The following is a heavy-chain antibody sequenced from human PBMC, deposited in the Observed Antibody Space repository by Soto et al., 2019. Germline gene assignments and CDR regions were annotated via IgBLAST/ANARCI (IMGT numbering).Heavy chain of an antibody. CDR2: IIPIFGTA. J-gene: IGHJ4*02. Sequence: ASVKVSCKASGGTFSSYAISWVRQAPGQGLEWMGGIIPIFGTANYAQKFQGRVTITADKSTSTAYMELSSLRSEDTAVYYCARRRGYSNRGSYDYWGQGTPVTVSS. V-gene: IGHV1-69*06. CDR1: GGTFSSYA. D-gene: IGHD4-4*01. CDR3: ARRRGYSNRGSYDY.